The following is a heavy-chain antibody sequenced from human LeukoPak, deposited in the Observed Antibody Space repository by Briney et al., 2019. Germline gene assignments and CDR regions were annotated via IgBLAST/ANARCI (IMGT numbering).Heavy chain of an antibody. J-gene: IGHJ4*02. CDR3: AKPRSYGPDYYFDY. Sequence: GGSLRLSCAASRFTFSSYAMSWVRQAPGKGLELVSAISGSGGSTYYADCVKGRFTTSRDNSKNTLYLQMNSLRAEDTAVYYCAKPRSYGPDYYFDYWGQGTLVTVSS. D-gene: IGHD5-18*01. V-gene: IGHV3-23*01. CDR1: RFTFSSYA. CDR2: ISGSGGST.